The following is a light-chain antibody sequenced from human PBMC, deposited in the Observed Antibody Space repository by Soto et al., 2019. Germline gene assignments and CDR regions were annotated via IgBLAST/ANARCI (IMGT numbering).Light chain of an antibody. CDR2: DDD. J-gene: IGLJ1*01. CDR3: GTWDNSLSAGV. CDR1: GSNIGNNY. Sequence: QSVLTQPPSMSAAPGQKVTISCSGSGSNIGNNYVSWYQQLPATAPKLLVYDDDKRPSGIPDRFSGSKSGTSATLNITGLQTGDEADYYCGTWDNSLSAGVFGTGTKVTVL. V-gene: IGLV1-51*01.